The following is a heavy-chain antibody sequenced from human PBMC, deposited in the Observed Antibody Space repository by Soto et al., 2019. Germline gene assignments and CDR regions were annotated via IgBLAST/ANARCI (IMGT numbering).Heavy chain of an antibody. CDR1: GFTFSTYG. CDR3: ARGSFRGGPAY. D-gene: IGHD3-10*01. CDR2: ILFDGSNK. Sequence: QVHLVESGGGVVQPGRSLRLSCAASGFTFSTYGMHWVRQAPGKGLEWVAVILFDGSNKYYADFLKGRFTISRDNSKNTVWLQLSSLRAEDTAVYYCARGSFRGGPAYWGQGTLVTVSS. V-gene: IGHV3-33*01. J-gene: IGHJ4*02.